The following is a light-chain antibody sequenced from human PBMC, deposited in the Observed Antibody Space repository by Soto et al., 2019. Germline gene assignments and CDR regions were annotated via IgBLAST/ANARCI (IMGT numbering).Light chain of an antibody. CDR2: DAS. CDR1: QSVGRY. J-gene: IGKJ4*01. Sequence: EIVLTQSPATLSLSPGERATLSCRASQSVGRYLAWFQQKPGQAPRHLIYDASNRVTGIPARFSGSGSGTDFTLTISSLEPEDFAVYYCQQRSDWPLTFGGGTKVEIK. CDR3: QQRSDWPLT. V-gene: IGKV3-11*01.